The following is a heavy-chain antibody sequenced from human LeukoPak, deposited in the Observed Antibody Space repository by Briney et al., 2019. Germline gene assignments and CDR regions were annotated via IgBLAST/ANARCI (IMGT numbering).Heavy chain of an antibody. J-gene: IGHJ4*02. CDR2: ISWNSDTT. CDR1: GFTFSSYE. CDR3: AKARGGDANNFDS. Sequence: GGSLRLSCAASGFTFSSYEMNWVRQAPGKGLEWVGLISWNSDTTYYAASVMGRFTISRGNSKYSLYLQLNSLTTDDTAFYYCAKARGGDANNFDSWGQGTLVTVSS. V-gene: IGHV3-43*01.